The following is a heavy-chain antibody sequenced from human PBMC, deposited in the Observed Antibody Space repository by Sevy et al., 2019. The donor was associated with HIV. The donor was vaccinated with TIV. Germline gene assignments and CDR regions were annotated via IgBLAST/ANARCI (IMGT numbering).Heavy chain of an antibody. Sequence: GGSLRLSCAASGFTFSSYAMSWVRQAPGKGLEWVSAISGSGGSTYYAHSVKGRFTISRDNSKNTLYLQMNSLRAEDTAVYYCAKDPTYYYDSSGYWVHYWGQGTLVTVSS. CDR2: ISGSGGST. D-gene: IGHD3-22*01. V-gene: IGHV3-23*01. CDR1: GFTFSSYA. J-gene: IGHJ4*02. CDR3: AKDPTYYYDSSGYWVHY.